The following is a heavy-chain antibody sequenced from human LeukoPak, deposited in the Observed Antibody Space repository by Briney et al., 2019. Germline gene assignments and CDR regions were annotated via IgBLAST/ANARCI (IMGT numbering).Heavy chain of an antibody. J-gene: IGHJ6*03. D-gene: IGHD3-10*01. CDR1: GFTFTSYA. CDR3: AREGVTMVRGVIITRTMDV. V-gene: IGHV3-23*01. CDR2: ISGSGGST. Sequence: GGSLRLSCAASGFTFTSYAMSWVRQAPGKGLEWVSVISGSGGSTYYADSVKGRFTISRDNAKNSLYLQMNSLRAEDTAVYYCAREGVTMVRGVIITRTMDVWGKGTTVTVSS.